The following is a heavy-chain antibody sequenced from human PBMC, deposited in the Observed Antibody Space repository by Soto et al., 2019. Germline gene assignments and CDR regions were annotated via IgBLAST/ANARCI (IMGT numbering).Heavy chain of an antibody. CDR1: GLSFVNYA. V-gene: IGHV3-23*01. CDR3: AKATTNGGWFNPFDS. D-gene: IGHD6-19*01. Sequence: GGSLRLSCAASGLSFVNYAMNWVRQAPGKGLEWVSGLSGSGTSTYYADSVKGRFTISRDNSRDTLFLQMNSLTADDTAVYYCAKATTNGGWFNPFDSWGQGALVTVSS. J-gene: IGHJ4*02. CDR2: LSGSGTST.